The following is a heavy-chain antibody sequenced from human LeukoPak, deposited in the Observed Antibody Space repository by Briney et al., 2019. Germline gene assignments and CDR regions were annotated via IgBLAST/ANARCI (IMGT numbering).Heavy chain of an antibody. CDR1: GYTFSSYH. CDR2: INPSFNPGVDVT. V-gene: IGHV1-46*01. Sequence: ASVKVSCKASGYTFSSYHIHWVRQAPGQGLEWMGKINPSFNPGVDVTSYAQKFQGRVTMTRDISTNTVYMELSRLRSDDTAVYYCARSRYARYEYFQHWGQGTLVTVSS. CDR3: ARSRYARYEYFQH. J-gene: IGHJ1*01. D-gene: IGHD2-2*01.